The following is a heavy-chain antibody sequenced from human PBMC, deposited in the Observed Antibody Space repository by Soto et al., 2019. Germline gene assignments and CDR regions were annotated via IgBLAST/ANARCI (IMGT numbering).Heavy chain of an antibody. D-gene: IGHD5-12*01. Sequence: PSETLSLTCTVSGGSISSGDYYWSWIRQPPGKGLEWIGYIYYSGSTYYNPSLKSRVTISVDTSKNQFSLKLSSVTAADTAVYYCARLDGYNGYYFDYWGQGTLVTVSS. J-gene: IGHJ4*02. CDR1: GGSISSGDYY. CDR3: ARLDGYNGYYFDY. V-gene: IGHV4-30-4*01. CDR2: IYYSGST.